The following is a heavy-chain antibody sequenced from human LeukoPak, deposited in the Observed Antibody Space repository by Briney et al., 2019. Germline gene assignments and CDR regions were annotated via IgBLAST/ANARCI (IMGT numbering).Heavy chain of an antibody. CDR1: GGTFSSYA. J-gene: IGHJ4*02. CDR2: IIPIFGTA. D-gene: IGHD2-21*02. Sequence: ASVKVSCKASGGTFSSYAISWVRQAPGQGLEWMGGIIPIFGTANYAQKFQGRVTITTDESTSTAYMELSSLRAEDTAVYYCAKLASVVVTAITDYWGQGTLVTVSS. V-gene: IGHV1-69*05. CDR3: AKLASVVVTAITDY.